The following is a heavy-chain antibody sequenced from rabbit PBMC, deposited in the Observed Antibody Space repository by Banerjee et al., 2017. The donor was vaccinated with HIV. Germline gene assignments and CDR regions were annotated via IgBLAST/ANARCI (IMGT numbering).Heavy chain of an antibody. J-gene: IGHJ6*01. V-gene: IGHV1S45*01. D-gene: IGHD4-2*01. CDR3: ARGISAAGSVSDYGISNW. CDR1: GFSFTNKYV. CDR2: IGVGSSGVT. Sequence: QLVESGGGLVQPAGSLTLTCTDSGFSFTNKYVMFLFRQAPGQGLEWIACIGVGSSGVTHYASWEKGRFTISKASSTKVTLQMTSLTAADTATYFCARGISAAGSVSDYGISNWWGPGTLVTVS.